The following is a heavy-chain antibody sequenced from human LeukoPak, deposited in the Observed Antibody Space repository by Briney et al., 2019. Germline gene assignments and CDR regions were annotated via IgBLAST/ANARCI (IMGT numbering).Heavy chain of an antibody. CDR3: ARAPYGDGY. CDR2: IFYSGST. CDR1: GGSISSYY. J-gene: IGHJ4*02. V-gene: IGHV4-59*01. Sequence: TSETLSLTCTVSGGSISSYYWSWIRQPPGKGLEWIGYIFYSGSTNYNPSLKSRVTISVDTSKNQFSLKLSSVTAADTAVYYCARAPYGDGYWGQGTLVTVSS. D-gene: IGHD3-10*01.